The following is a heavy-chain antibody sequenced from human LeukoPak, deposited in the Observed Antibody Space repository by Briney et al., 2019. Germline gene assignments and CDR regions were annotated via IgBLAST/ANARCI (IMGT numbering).Heavy chain of an antibody. CDR2: ISSSSSYI. Sequence: GGSLRLSCAASGFTFSSYSVIWVRQAPGKGLEWVSSISSSSSYIYYADSVKGRFTISRDNAKNSLYLQMNSLRAEDTAVYYCARDRCRGGSCFDYWGQGTLVTVSS. CDR3: ARDRCRGGSCFDY. CDR1: GFTFSSYS. V-gene: IGHV3-21*01. J-gene: IGHJ4*02. D-gene: IGHD2-15*01.